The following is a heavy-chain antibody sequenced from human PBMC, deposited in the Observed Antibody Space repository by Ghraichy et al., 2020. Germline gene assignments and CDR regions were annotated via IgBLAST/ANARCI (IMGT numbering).Heavy chain of an antibody. Sequence: GESLNISCVASGLMFSSNTMNWVRQAPGKGLEWVSSISSSTRYIYYADSVKGRFTISRDNAKNSLYLQMNSLRAEDTAVYYCSRGGGAGTPVLYHMDVWGLGTTVTVSS. V-gene: IGHV3-21*01. CDR2: ISSSTRYI. J-gene: IGHJ6*02. CDR1: GLMFSSNT. D-gene: IGHD6-19*01. CDR3: SRGGGAGTPVLYHMDV.